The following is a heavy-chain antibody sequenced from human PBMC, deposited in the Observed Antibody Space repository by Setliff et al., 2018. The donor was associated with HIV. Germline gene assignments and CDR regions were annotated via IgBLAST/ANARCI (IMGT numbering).Heavy chain of an antibody. V-gene: IGHV4-4*08. D-gene: IGHD3-9*01. CDR3: AMTLRLFDWGYMDV. CDR1: GGSISSYY. J-gene: IGHJ6*03. Sequence: SETLSLTCTVSGGSISSYYWSWIRLPPGKGLEWIGYIYTSGITNYNPSLKSRVTMSVDTSKNQFSLNLTTVTAADTAVYYCAMTLRLFDWGYMDVWGKGTTVTVSS. CDR2: IYTSGIT.